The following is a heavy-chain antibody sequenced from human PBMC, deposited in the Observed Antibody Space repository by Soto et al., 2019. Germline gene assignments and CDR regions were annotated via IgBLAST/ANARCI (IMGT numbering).Heavy chain of an antibody. J-gene: IGHJ3*02. Sequence: PSETLSLTCAVYGGSFSGYYWSWIRQPPGKGLEWIGEINHSGSTNYNPSLKSRVTISVDTSKNQFSLKLSSVTAADTAVYYCARGRLSSNDAFDIWGQGTMVTVSS. V-gene: IGHV4-34*01. CDR3: ARGRLSSNDAFDI. CDR2: INHSGST. CDR1: GGSFSGYY.